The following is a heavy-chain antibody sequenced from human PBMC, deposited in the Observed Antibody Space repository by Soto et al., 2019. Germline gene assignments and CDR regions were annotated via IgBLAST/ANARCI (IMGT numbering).Heavy chain of an antibody. CDR1: GGSVSIGSYY. CDR2: IYYSGST. J-gene: IGHJ5*02. D-gene: IGHD3-10*01. Sequence: QVQLQESGPGLVKPSETLSLTCTVSGGSVSIGSYYWSWIRQPPGKGLEWLGYIYYSGSTNYNPSLKSRVTISVDTSKNQFSLKLSSVTAADTAVYYCAREGNYYGSGSYNWFDPWGQGTLVTVSS. CDR3: AREGNYYGSGSYNWFDP. V-gene: IGHV4-61*01.